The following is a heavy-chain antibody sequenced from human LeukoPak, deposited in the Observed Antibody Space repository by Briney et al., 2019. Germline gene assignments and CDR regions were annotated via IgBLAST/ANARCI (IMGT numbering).Heavy chain of an antibody. CDR2: TRNKANSYTT. D-gene: IGHD5-12*01. CDR3: VGEPPLDIVATTFDY. CDR1: GFTFSDHY. Sequence: PGGSLRLSCAASGFTFSDHYMDWVRRAPGKGLEWVGRTRNKANSYTTEYAASVKGRFTISRDDSKNSLYLQMNSLKTEDTAVYYCVGEPPLDIVATTFDYWGQGTLVTVSS. V-gene: IGHV3-72*01. J-gene: IGHJ4*02.